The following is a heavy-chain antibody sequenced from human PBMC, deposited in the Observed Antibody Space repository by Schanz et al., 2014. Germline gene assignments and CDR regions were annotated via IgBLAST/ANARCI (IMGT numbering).Heavy chain of an antibody. CDR3: VSQTGSPNY. D-gene: IGHD6-13*01. CDR2: IKQDESEK. Sequence: EVQLVESGGGLVQPGGSLRLSCVASGFTFSNYWMTWVRQAPGKGLEWVANIKQDESEKYYVDSVKGRFTISRDNAKNSLFLHMNSLRAEDTAVYFCVSQTGSPNYWGQGTLVTVSS. J-gene: IGHJ4*02. V-gene: IGHV3-7*02. CDR1: GFTFSNYW.